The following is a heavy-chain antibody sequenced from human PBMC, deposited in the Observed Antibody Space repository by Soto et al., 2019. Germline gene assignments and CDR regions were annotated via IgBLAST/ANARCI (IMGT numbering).Heavy chain of an antibody. D-gene: IGHD6-13*01. J-gene: IGHJ4*02. CDR2: SSGSGGST. V-gene: IGHV3-23*01. Sequence: EVQLLESGGGLVQPGGSLRLSCAASGFTFSSYAMSWVRQAPGKGLEWVSASSGSGGSTYYADSVKGRFTITRDNSKKLLELQMNRLGTVETAGYYCAKDVKVRVSSSWTRVYYWGQGTLVTVST. CDR3: AKDVKVRVSSSWTRVYY. CDR1: GFTFSSYA.